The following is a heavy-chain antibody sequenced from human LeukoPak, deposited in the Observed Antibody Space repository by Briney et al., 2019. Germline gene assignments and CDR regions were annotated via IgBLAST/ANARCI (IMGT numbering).Heavy chain of an antibody. CDR2: ISGSDDSP. D-gene: IGHD3-22*01. CDR3: AKNSRSSGYYLDY. Sequence: PGGSLRLSCAASEFSLSHYAMNWVRQAPGKGLEWVSAISGSDDSPHYADSVKGRFTISRDNSKNTLYLQMNSLRAEDTALYYCAKNSRSSGYYLDYWGQGTLVTVSS. CDR1: EFSLSHYA. J-gene: IGHJ4*02. V-gene: IGHV3-23*01.